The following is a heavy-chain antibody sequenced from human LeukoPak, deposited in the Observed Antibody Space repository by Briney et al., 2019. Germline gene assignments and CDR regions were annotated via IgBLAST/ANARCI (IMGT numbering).Heavy chain of an antibody. CDR3: ARESFDPLGIIHYYYMDV. Sequence: PGGSLRLSCAASGFTFSSYWMSWVRQAPGKGLEWVSYISSSGSTIYYADSVKGRFTISRDNAKNSLYLQMNSLRAEDTAVYYCARESFDPLGIIHYYYMDVWGKGTTVTISS. CDR1: GFTFSSYW. CDR2: ISSSGSTI. V-gene: IGHV3-48*04. J-gene: IGHJ6*03. D-gene: IGHD7-27*01.